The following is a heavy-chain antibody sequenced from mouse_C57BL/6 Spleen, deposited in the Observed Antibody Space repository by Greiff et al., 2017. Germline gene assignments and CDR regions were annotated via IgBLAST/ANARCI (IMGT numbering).Heavy chain of an antibody. D-gene: IGHD4-1*01. V-gene: IGHV1-22*01. Sequence: VQLQQSGPELVKPGASVKLSCKASGYTFTDYNMHWVKQSHGQSLEWIGYINPTNGGTSYNQKFKGKATLTVNKSSSTAYMELRSLTSEDSAVYYCARSGGYAMDYWGQGTSVTVSS. J-gene: IGHJ4*01. CDR3: ARSGGYAMDY. CDR1: GYTFTDYN. CDR2: INPTNGGT.